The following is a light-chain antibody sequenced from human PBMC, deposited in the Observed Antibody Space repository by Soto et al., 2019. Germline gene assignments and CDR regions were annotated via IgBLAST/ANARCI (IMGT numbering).Light chain of an antibody. J-gene: IGKJ1*01. CDR1: QSVSSSY. CDR2: GAS. V-gene: IGKV3-20*01. Sequence: EIVLTQSPGTLSLSPGERATLSCRASQSVSSSYLAWYQQKPGQAPRLLIYGASSRATGIPDRFSGSESGTDFTLTISRLEPEDFAVYYCQQYGSSAWMFGQGTKVEIK. CDR3: QQYGSSAWM.